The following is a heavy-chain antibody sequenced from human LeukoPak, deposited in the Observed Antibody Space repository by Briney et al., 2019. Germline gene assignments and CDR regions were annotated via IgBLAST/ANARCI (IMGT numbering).Heavy chain of an antibody. CDR1: GYTFTSYY. V-gene: IGHV1-46*01. J-gene: IGHJ3*02. CDR3: ARDSTIWNAFDI. Sequence: ASVKVSCKASGYTFTSYYMHWVRQAPGQGLEWMGIINPSGGSTSYAQKFQGRVTMTRDMSTSTVYMELSSLRSEDTAVYYCARDSTIWNAFDIWGQGTMVTVSS. D-gene: IGHD5/OR15-5a*01. CDR2: INPSGGST.